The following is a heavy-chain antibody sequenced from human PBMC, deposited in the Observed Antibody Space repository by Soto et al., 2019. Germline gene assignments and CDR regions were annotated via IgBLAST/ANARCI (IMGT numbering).Heavy chain of an antibody. CDR2: ISYDGSNK. J-gene: IGHJ6*02. CDR1: GFTFSSYA. V-gene: IGHV3-30-3*01. CDR3: ARDFPETYGMDV. Sequence: PGGSLRLSCAASGFTFSSYAMHWVRQAPGKGLEWVAVISYDGSNKYYADSVKGRFTISRDNSKNTLYLQMSSLRAEDTAVYYCARDFPETYGMDVWGQGTTVTVSS.